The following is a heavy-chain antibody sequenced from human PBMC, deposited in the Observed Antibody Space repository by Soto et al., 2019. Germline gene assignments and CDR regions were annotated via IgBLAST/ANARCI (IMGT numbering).Heavy chain of an antibody. Sequence: QVQLQESGPGLVKPSQTLSLTCTVSGGSISSGDYYWSWIRQPPGKGLEWIGYIYYSGSTYYNPSLQSRVTISVDTSKNQSSLKLSSVTAADTAVYYCARAMITFGAFGYWGQGTLVTVSS. CDR3: ARAMITFGAFGY. J-gene: IGHJ4*02. CDR2: IYYSGST. CDR1: GGSISSGDYY. D-gene: IGHD3-16*01. V-gene: IGHV4-30-4*01.